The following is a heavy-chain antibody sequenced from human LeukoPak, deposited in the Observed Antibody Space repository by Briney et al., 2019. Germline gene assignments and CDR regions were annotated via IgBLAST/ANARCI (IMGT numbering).Heavy chain of an antibody. CDR1: GFTFSSYA. Sequence: LSGGSLRLSCAASGFTFSSYAMSWVRQAPGKGLEWVSGISGSGHKTYYADSVKGRFTISRGNSKNTLYVEMNSLRAEDTAVYYCAKEPYDSSGYYSFDYWGQGTLVTVSS. CDR2: ISGSGHKT. V-gene: IGHV3-23*01. CDR3: AKEPYDSSGYYSFDY. J-gene: IGHJ4*02. D-gene: IGHD3-22*01.